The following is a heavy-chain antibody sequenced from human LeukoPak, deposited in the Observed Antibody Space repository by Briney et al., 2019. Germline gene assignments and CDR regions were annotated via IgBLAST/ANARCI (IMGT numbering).Heavy chain of an antibody. V-gene: IGHV3-33*01. CDR3: VREGEMATSGFDY. CDR2: IWYDGSNK. Sequence: PGGSLRLSCAASGFIFSSYGMHWVRQAPGKGLEWVAVIWYDGSNKYYADSVKGRFIISRDNSKNTLYLQMNSLRDEDTAVYYCVREGEMATSGFDYWGQGTLVTVSS. CDR1: GFIFSSYG. D-gene: IGHD5-24*01. J-gene: IGHJ4*02.